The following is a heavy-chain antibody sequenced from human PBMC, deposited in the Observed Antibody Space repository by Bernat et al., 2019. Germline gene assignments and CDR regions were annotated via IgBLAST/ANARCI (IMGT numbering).Heavy chain of an antibody. V-gene: IGHV3-7*03. J-gene: IGHJ4*02. CDR3: ARDLFWSGPIDY. D-gene: IGHD3-3*01. CDR2: IKEDGSEK. Sequence: EVQLVESGGGLIQPGGSLRLSCAASGFTVSSNYMSWVRQAPGKGLEWVANIKEDGSEKYYVDSVKGRFTISRDNAKNSLYLQMNSLRAEDTAVYYCARDLFWSGPIDYWGQGTLVTVSS. CDR1: GFTVSSNY.